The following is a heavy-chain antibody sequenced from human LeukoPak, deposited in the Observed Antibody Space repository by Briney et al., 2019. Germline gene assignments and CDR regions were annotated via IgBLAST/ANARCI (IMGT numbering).Heavy chain of an antibody. D-gene: IGHD5-12*01. V-gene: IGHV3-9*01. J-gene: IGHJ4*02. Sequence: PGGSLRLSCAASGFIFDDYVMHWVRQAPGKGLEWVSGIGWKSGVIAYADSVKGRFTISRDDAKNSLYLQMNSLRAEDTALYYCVKDLSFGYSAFDYWGLGTLVTVSS. CDR1: GFIFDDYV. CDR2: IGWKSGVI. CDR3: VKDLSFGYSAFDY.